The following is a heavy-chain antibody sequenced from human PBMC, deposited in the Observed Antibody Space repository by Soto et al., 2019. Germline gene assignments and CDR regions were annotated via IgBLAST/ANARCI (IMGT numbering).Heavy chain of an antibody. V-gene: IGHV4-59*08. CDR2: IYYTGST. Sequence: QVQLQESGPGLVKPSETLSLTCTVSGGSISSYYWSWIRQPPGKGLEWIGYIYYTGSTNYNPSVKSRVTIPVDTSTNQLSLKLSSVTAADTAVYYCARRYGGNLDYWGQGTLVTVSS. D-gene: IGHD1-26*01. J-gene: IGHJ4*02. CDR3: ARRYGGNLDY. CDR1: GGSISSYY.